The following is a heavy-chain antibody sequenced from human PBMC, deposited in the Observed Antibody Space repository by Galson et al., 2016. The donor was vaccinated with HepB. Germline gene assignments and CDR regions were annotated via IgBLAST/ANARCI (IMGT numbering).Heavy chain of an antibody. D-gene: IGHD3-10*01. J-gene: IGHJ6*03. Sequence: TLSLTCTVSNGSISGGIYYWSWIRQDTGKGLEWIGYISYSGSTYYNPSLKSRVLISIDTSKNHSSLKLSSVTAADTAVYYCARAPFSLYASGSYYRDYYYLDVWGKGTTVTVSS. V-gene: IGHV4-31*03. CDR3: ARAPFSLYASGSYYRDYYYLDV. CDR1: NGSISGGIYY. CDR2: ISYSGST.